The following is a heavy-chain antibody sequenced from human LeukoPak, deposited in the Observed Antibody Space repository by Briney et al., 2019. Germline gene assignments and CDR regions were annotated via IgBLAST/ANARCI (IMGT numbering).Heavy chain of an antibody. V-gene: IGHV5-51*01. CDR1: GYIFTSYW. J-gene: IGHJ5*02. CDR3: SCRDFSSPWSGP. Sequence: GDSLKISCKGFGYIFTSYWIGWARQMPGKGLEWMGVIYPGDSRTRYSPSFQGQVTISADKSISTAYLQWRSLKASDTAVYYCSCRDFSSPWSGPLGQGTLVTVSS. D-gene: IGHD6-13*01. CDR2: IYPGDSRT.